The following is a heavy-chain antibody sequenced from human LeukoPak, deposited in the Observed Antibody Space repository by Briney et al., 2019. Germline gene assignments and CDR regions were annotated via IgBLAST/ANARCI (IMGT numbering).Heavy chain of an antibody. V-gene: IGHV4-34*01. CDR3: ARGRHYDGSGSYYKTYFDY. J-gene: IGHJ4*02. Sequence: PSETLSLTCAVYGGSFSGYYWRSIRETPGKGLEWIGEINHSVSTNYHPSHKSRVTISVDTSNNQFFLKLSSVTAADTAVYYCARGRHYDGSGSYYKTYFDYWGQGTLVTVSS. CDR2: INHSVST. CDR1: GGSFSGYY. D-gene: IGHD3-10*01.